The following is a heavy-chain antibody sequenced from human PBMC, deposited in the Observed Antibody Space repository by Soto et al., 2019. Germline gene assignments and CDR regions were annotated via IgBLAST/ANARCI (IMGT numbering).Heavy chain of an antibody. Sequence: ASVKVSCKTSGYTFTSYYINWVRQATGQGLEWMGWMNPNNGYTDYAQKFQGRVTMTRATSLSTAYMELSSLTSDDTAVYYCARGRGWRDYWGQGTLVTVSS. D-gene: IGHD6-19*01. CDR2: MNPNNGYT. CDR1: GYTFTSYY. V-gene: IGHV1-8*01. CDR3: ARGRGWRDY. J-gene: IGHJ4*02.